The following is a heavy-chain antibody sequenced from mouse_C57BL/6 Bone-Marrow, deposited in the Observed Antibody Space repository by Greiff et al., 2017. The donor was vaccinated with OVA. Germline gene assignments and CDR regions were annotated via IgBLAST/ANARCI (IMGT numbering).Heavy chain of an antibody. D-gene: IGHD3-3*01. V-gene: IGHV5-6*02. J-gene: IGHJ2*01. CDR2: ISSGGSYT. CDR3: ARHGLGLYYFDY. Sequence: DVKLVESGGDLVTPGGSLKLSCAASGFTFSSYGMSWVRQTPDKRLEWVATISSGGSYTYYPDSVKGRFTVTRDNAKNTLYLQMSSLKSEDTAMYYCARHGLGLYYFDYWGQGTTLTVSS. CDR1: GFTFSSYG.